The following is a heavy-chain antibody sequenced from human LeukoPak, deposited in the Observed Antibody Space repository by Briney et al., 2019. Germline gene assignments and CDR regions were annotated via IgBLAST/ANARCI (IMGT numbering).Heavy chain of an antibody. CDR3: ARDHIAVAGTGRPFDY. CDR2: ISGSGGTT. D-gene: IGHD6-19*01. J-gene: IGHJ4*02. Sequence: GGSLRLSCAASGFTFSSYAMSWVRQAPGKGLEWVSAISGSGGTTYYADSVKGRFTISRDNSKNTLYLQMNSLRAEDTAVYYCARDHIAVAGTGRPFDYWGQGTLVTVSS. CDR1: GFTFSSYA. V-gene: IGHV3-23*01.